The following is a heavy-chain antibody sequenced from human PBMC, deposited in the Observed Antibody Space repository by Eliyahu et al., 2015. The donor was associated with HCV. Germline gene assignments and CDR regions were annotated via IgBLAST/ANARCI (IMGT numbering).Heavy chain of an antibody. J-gene: IGHJ3*02. CDR3: ARGDYYDSSGYYHDAFDI. D-gene: IGHD3-22*01. Sequence: GSEKYYVDSVKGRFTISRDNAKNSLYLQMNSLRAEDTAVYYCARGDYYDSSGYYHDAFDIWGQGTMVTVSS. CDR2: GSEK. V-gene: IGHV3-7*03.